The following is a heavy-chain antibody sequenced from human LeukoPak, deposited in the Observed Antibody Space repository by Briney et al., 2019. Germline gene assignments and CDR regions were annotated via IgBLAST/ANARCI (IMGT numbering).Heavy chain of an antibody. CDR1: GFTFSSYS. J-gene: IGHJ4*02. D-gene: IGHD2-21*02. V-gene: IGHV3-21*01. CDR2: ISSSSSHI. Sequence: GGSLRLSCAASGFTFSSYSMNWVRQAPGKGLEWVSSISSSSSHIYYADSVKGRFTISRDNAKNSLYLQMNSLRAEDTAVYYCARENVVVTAIDYWGQGTLVTVSS. CDR3: ARENVVVTAIDY.